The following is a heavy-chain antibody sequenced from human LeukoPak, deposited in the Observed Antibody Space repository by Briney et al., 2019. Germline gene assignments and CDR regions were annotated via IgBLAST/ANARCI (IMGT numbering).Heavy chain of an antibody. CDR2: IDPSSTYI. V-gene: IGHV3-21*04. D-gene: IGHD6-19*01. J-gene: IGHJ4*02. CDR1: RFTFSSYT. Sequence: PGGSLRLSCSASRFTFSSYTMNWVRQAPGKGLEWVSSIDPSSTYIYYADSVKGRFTISRDNAQNSLYLQMNSLRAEDTAVYYCARVYSSGLDYWGQGTLVTVSS. CDR3: ARVYSSGLDY.